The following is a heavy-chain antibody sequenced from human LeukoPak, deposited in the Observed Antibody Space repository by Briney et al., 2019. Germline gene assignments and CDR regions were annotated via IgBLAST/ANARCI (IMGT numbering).Heavy chain of an antibody. CDR3: ARDLYSYPYFDY. D-gene: IGHD2-15*01. Sequence: GRFTITRDNAKNSLDLQMNSLRAEDTAVYYCARDLYSYPYFDYWGQGTLVTVSS. V-gene: IGHV3-48*03. J-gene: IGHJ4*02.